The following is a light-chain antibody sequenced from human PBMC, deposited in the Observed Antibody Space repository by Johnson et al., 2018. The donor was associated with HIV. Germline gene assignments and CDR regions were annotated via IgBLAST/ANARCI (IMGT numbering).Light chain of an antibody. CDR1: RSNIGRNY. Sequence: QSVLTQPPSVSAAPGQKVTIYCSGSRSNIGRNYVSWYQQLPGTAPKLLIYENNKRPSGIPDRFSGSKSGTSATLGITGLQTGDEADYYCGTWDSSLSAGVFGTGTKVTVL. CDR3: GTWDSSLSAGV. V-gene: IGLV1-51*02. CDR2: ENN. J-gene: IGLJ1*01.